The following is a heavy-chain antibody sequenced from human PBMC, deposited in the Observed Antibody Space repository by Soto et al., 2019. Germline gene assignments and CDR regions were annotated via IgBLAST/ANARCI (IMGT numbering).Heavy chain of an antibody. CDR2: IIPIFGTA. CDR1: GGTFSSYA. V-gene: IGHV1-69*01. D-gene: IGHD2-15*01. CDR3: ARDQGVVVAATPRYFDY. Sequence: QVQLVQSGAEVKKPGSSVKVSCKASGGTFSSYAISWVRQAPGQGLEWMGGIIPIFGTANYAQKFQGRVTITADESTSTGYMELGSLRSEDTAVYYCARDQGVVVAATPRYFDYWGQGTLVTVSS. J-gene: IGHJ4*02.